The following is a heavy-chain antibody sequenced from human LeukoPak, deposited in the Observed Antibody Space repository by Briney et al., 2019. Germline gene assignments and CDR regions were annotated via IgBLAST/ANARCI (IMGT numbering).Heavy chain of an antibody. J-gene: IGHJ4*02. Sequence: GGSLRLSCAASGFTFSNYYMSWVRQAPGKGLEWVANIKEDGSAKYYMDSVKGRFTISRDNAKNSLYLQMNSLRDEDTAVYYCARGRIMFRGEPDYWGQGTLVTVSS. D-gene: IGHD3-10*01. CDR1: GFTFSNYY. CDR2: IKEDGSAK. V-gene: IGHV3-7*01. CDR3: ARGRIMFRGEPDY.